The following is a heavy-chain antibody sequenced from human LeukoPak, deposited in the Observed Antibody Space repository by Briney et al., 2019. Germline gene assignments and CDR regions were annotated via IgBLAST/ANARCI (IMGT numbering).Heavy chain of an antibody. CDR2: INDNGGQR. Sequence: PGGSLRLSCAASGFAFNNYAMTWVRQAPGKGLEWVSNINDNGGQRHYADSVKGRFTISRDNSKNMMFLQMDSLRAEDTAVYYRARRKGSGPNKDWFDPWGQGTLVTVSS. CDR3: ARRKGSGPNKDWFDP. J-gene: IGHJ5*02. D-gene: IGHD6-19*01. V-gene: IGHV3-23*01. CDR1: GFAFNNYA.